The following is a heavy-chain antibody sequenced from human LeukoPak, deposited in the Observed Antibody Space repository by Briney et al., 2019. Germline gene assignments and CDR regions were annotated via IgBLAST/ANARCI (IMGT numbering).Heavy chain of an antibody. J-gene: IGHJ4*02. Sequence: GGSLRLSCAASGFTFSSYAMSWVRQAPGKGLEWVSAISGSGGSTYYADSVKGRFTISRDNSKNTLYLQMNSLRAEDTAVYYCARKDLRLVWLYLDYWGQGTLVTVSS. CDR2: ISGSGGST. CDR3: ARKDLRLVWLYLDY. V-gene: IGHV3-23*01. CDR1: GFTFSSYA. D-gene: IGHD6-19*01.